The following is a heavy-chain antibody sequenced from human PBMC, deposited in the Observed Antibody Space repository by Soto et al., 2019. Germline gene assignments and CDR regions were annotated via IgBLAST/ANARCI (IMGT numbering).Heavy chain of an antibody. CDR2: IYHGGST. CDR3: ARDIRGYSRAFDF. J-gene: IGHJ4*02. CDR1: GYSISSGYY. V-gene: IGHV4-38-2*02. Sequence: PSETLSLTCAVSGYSISSGYYWGWLRQPPGKGLEWIGSIYHGGSTYYNPSLNSRVTLSIDMTNNHVSLILNSVTAADTAVYYCARDIRGYSRAFDFWGQGTLVTVSS. D-gene: IGHD5-18*01.